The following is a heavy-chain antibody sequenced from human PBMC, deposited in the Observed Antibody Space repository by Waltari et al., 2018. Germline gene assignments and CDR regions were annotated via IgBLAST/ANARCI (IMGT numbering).Heavy chain of an antibody. CDR3: VPGLGATRSWFDP. Sequence: QVQLQESGPGLVEPSATLSLTCAVSGYSISSGYYWGWIRQPPGKGLEWIGSIYHSGSTYYNPSLKSRVTISVDTSKNQFSLKLSSVTAADTAVYYCVPGLGATRSWFDPWGQGTLVTVSS. CDR1: GYSISSGYY. J-gene: IGHJ5*02. CDR2: IYHSGST. V-gene: IGHV4-38-2*01. D-gene: IGHD1-26*01.